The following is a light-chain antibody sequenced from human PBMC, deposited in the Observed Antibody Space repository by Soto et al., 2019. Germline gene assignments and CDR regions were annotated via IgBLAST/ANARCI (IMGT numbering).Light chain of an antibody. CDR1: SSSIGSNT. V-gene: IGLV1-44*01. CDR3: AAWDDSLNGFYV. Sequence: QSALTQPPSASGTPGQRVTISCSGSSSSIGSNTVNWYQQLPGTAPKLLIYSNNQRPSGVPDRFSGSKSGTSASLAISGLQSEDEADYYCAAWDDSLNGFYVFGTGTKVTVL. CDR2: SNN. J-gene: IGLJ1*01.